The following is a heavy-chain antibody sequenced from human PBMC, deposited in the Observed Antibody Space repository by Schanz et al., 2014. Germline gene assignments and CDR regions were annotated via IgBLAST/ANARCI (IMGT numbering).Heavy chain of an antibody. D-gene: IGHD3-22*01. CDR3: AKDPSHGDYDYYFDY. V-gene: IGHV3-48*01. Sequence: EVQLLESGGGLVRPGGSLRLSCAASGFTFSSYAMHWVRQAPGKGLEWVSDISSGSSYANYADSVKGRFTISRDNSKNTLYLQMNTLRAEDTAVYYCAKDPSHGDYDYYFDYWGQGTLVTVSS. CDR2: ISSGSSYA. J-gene: IGHJ4*02. CDR1: GFTFSSYA.